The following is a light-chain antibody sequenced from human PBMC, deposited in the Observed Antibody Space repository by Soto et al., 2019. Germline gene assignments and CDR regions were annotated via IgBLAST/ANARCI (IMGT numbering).Light chain of an antibody. Sequence: DIQMTQSPSSLSASVGDRVTITCQASQDISNYLNWYQQKPGKAPKLLIYDASNLETGVPSRFSGSGSGTDFTFSISSLQPEDIATYYCQQCDTLPLHFGQGTKLEIK. J-gene: IGKJ2*01. CDR1: QDISNY. CDR3: QQCDTLPLH. CDR2: DAS. V-gene: IGKV1-33*01.